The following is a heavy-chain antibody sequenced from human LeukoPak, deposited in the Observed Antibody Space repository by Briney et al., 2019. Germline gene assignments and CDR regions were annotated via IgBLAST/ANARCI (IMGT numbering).Heavy chain of an antibody. D-gene: IGHD4-11*01. Sequence: AASVKVSCKASGYTFTGYYMHWVRQAPGQGLEWMGWINPNSGGTNYAQKFQGRVTMTRDTSISTAYMELSRLRSDDTAVYYCARAVVSNYLLTGIDVWGKGTTVTVSS. CDR3: ARAVVSNYLLTGIDV. CDR2: INPNSGGT. J-gene: IGHJ6*04. CDR1: GYTFTGYY. V-gene: IGHV1-2*02.